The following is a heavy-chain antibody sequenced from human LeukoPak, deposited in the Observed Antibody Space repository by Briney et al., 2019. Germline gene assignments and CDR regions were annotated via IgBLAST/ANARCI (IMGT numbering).Heavy chain of an antibody. V-gene: IGHV3-64*01. CDR2: ISSNGGST. Sequence: GGSLRLSCAASGFTLSSYAMHWVRQAPGKGLEYVSAISSNGGSTYYANSVKGRFTISRDNSKNTLYLQMGSLRAEDMAVYYCARVYDYVWGSYRHTYFDYWGQGTLVTVSS. J-gene: IGHJ4*02. CDR3: ARVYDYVWGSYRHTYFDY. CDR1: GFTLSSYA. D-gene: IGHD3-16*02.